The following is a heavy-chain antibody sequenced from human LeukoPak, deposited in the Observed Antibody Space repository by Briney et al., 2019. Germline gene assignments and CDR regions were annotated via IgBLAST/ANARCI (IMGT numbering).Heavy chain of an antibody. CDR3: VRLDYSNFFDY. CDR2: IYYSGSS. V-gene: IGHV4-39*07. Sequence: PSETLSLTCTVSGDPITNNNCYWGWVRQPPGKGLEWIASIYYSGSSYYNPSLKSRVTMSVDTSKNQFSLKLSSVTAADTAVYYCVRLDYSNFFDYWGQGNLVTVPS. CDR1: GDPITNNNCY. J-gene: IGHJ4*02. D-gene: IGHD4-11*01.